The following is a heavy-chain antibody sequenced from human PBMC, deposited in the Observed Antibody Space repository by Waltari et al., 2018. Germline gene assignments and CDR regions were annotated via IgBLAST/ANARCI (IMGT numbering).Heavy chain of an antibody. D-gene: IGHD2-15*01. CDR1: EGSFSAFF. CDR2: INHGVKT. V-gene: IGHV4-34*01. J-gene: IGHJ4*02. CDR3: VRSHCIGDSCFRYFDS. Sequence: VRLDQWGTELVEPWETLSLTCAVYEGSFSAFFWSWVRQAPGKGPEWIGEINHGVKTDYNPSLKSRLFMSVDPSKNQFSLMLSSVTAADTAVYYCVRSHCIGDSCFRYFDSWGQGTLVTVSS.